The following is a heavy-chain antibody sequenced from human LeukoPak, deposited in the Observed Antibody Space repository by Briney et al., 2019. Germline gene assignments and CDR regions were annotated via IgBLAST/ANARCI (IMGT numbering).Heavy chain of an antibody. CDR1: GYSIAHGFF. CDR2: LYHSGTT. CDR3: ARVEVPRDINDWYFDL. D-gene: IGHD2-15*01. J-gene: IGHJ2*01. Sequence: SETLSLTCTVSGYSIAHGFFWAWIRQPPGGGLEWIGSLYHSGTTYYNTSLKSRISTSVDTSKNQFSLKLRLVTAADPAVYYCARVEVPRDINDWYFDLWGRGTLVTVSS. V-gene: IGHV4-38-2*02.